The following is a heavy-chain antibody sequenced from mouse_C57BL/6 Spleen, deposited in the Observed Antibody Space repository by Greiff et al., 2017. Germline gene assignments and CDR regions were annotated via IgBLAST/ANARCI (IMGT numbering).Heavy chain of an antibody. CDR2: ISSGSSTI. V-gene: IGHV5-17*01. CDR3: ARAPSTVVDYFDY. CDR1: GFTFSDYG. D-gene: IGHD1-1*01. J-gene: IGHJ2*01. Sequence: EVMLVESGGGLVKPGGSLKLSCAASGFTFSDYGMHWVRQAPEKGLEWVAYISSGSSTIYYADTVKGRFTISRDNAKNTLFLQMTSLRSEDTAMYYCARAPSTVVDYFDYWGQGTTLTVSS.